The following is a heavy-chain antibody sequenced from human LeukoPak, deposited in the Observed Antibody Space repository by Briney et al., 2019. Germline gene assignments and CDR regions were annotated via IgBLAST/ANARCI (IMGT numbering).Heavy chain of an antibody. CDR2: IWYDGSNK. CDR1: GFTFSSYG. D-gene: IGHD4-4*01. Sequence: GGSLRLSCAGSGFTFSSYGMHWVRQAPGKGLEWVAVIWYDGSNKYYADSVKGRFTISRDNSKNTLYLQMNSLRAEDTAVYYCARDQGLQQRTPFDYWGQGTLVTVSS. V-gene: IGHV3-33*01. CDR3: ARDQGLQQRTPFDY. J-gene: IGHJ4*02.